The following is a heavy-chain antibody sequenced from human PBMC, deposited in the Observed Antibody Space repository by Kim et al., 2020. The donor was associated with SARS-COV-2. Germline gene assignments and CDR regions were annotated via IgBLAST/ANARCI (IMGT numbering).Heavy chain of an antibody. CDR1: GGSISSSSYY. Sequence: SETLSLTCTVSGGSISSSSYYWGWIRQPPGKGLEWIGSIYYSGSTSYNPSLKSRVTISVDTSKNQFSLNLSSVTAADTAVYYCAGESRYSSGWYYFDYWGQGALVTVSS. D-gene: IGHD6-19*01. CDR3: AGESRYSSGWYYFDY. CDR2: IYYSGST. J-gene: IGHJ4*02. V-gene: IGHV4-39*02.